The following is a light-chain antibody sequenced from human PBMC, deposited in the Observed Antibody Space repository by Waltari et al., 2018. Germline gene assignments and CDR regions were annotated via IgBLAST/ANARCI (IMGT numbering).Light chain of an antibody. Sequence: QSALTQPRSVSGSPGQSVTIPCTGTSSDVGGYNYVSWYQQHPGKAPQLIIYDVTKWPSGVPDRFPGSKSGNTASLTISGLQAEDEAYYYCGSYAGKSTYWVFGGGTKLTVL. CDR2: DVT. V-gene: IGLV2-11*01. CDR3: GSYAGKSTYWV. CDR1: SSDVGGYNY. J-gene: IGLJ3*02.